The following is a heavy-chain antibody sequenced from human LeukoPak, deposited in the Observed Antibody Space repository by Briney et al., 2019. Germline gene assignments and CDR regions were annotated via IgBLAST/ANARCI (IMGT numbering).Heavy chain of an antibody. D-gene: IGHD2-2*01. V-gene: IGHV1-2*02. CDR1: GYTFTGYY. CDR3: AREGAGFCSSTSCYPAYFDY. Sequence: ASVKVSCKASGYTFTGYYMHWVRQAPGQGLEWMGWINPNSGGTNYAQKFQGRVTMTRDTSISTAYMELSRLRSDDTAVYYCAREGAGFCSSTSCYPAYFDYWGQGTLVTVSS. CDR2: INPNSGGT. J-gene: IGHJ4*02.